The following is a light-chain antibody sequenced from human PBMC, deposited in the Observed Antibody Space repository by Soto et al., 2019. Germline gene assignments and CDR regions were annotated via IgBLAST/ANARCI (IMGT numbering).Light chain of an antibody. J-gene: IGKJ1*01. CDR3: QQYGGSIT. CDR2: GAS. CDR1: QSVRSN. Sequence: EILLTQSPGTLSLSPGERATLSCGASQSVRSNLAWYQQKPGQAPRLLIHGASTRATGIPARFSGSGSGTDFTLTISRLEPEDYAVYFCQQYGGSITFGQGTKVDIK. V-gene: IGKV3-20*01.